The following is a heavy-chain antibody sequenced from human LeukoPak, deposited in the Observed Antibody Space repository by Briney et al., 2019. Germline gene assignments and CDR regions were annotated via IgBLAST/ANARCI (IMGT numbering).Heavy chain of an antibody. V-gene: IGHV3-7*01. Sequence: GGSLRLSCAASGFTFSSYWMSWVRQAPGKGLEWVANTKQDGSEKYYVDSVKGRFTISRDNAKNSLYLQMNSLRAEDTAVYYCAREGPGGRGYSYGLFDYWGQGTLVTVSS. CDR2: TKQDGSEK. D-gene: IGHD5-18*01. J-gene: IGHJ4*02. CDR1: GFTFSSYW. CDR3: AREGPGGRGYSYGLFDY.